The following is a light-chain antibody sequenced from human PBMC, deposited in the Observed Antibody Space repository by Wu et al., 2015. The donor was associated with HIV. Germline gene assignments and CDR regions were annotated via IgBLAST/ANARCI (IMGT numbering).Light chain of an antibody. CDR1: QSVSSTY. Sequence: EIVLTQSPGTLSLSPGERATLSCRASQSVSSTYLAWYQQKPGHSPRLLIYAASRRATGIPDRFSGSGSGTDFSLTISRLEPEDFAVYYCHQYGGSPPFTFGPGTKVDIK. CDR2: AAS. V-gene: IGKV3-20*01. J-gene: IGKJ3*01. CDR3: HQYGGSPPFT.